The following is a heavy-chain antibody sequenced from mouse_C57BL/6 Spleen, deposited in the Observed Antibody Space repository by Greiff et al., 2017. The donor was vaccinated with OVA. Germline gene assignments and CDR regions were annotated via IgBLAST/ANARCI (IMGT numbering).Heavy chain of an antibody. CDR1: GYAFSSSW. J-gene: IGHJ1*03. CDR2: IYPGDGDT. Sequence: LVESGPELVKPGASVKISCKASGYAFSSSWMNWVKQRPGKGLEWIGRIYPGDGDTNYNGKFKGKATLTADKSSSTAYMQLSSLTSEDSAVYFCARKNYYGSSYDWYFDVWGTGTTVTVSS. D-gene: IGHD1-1*01. V-gene: IGHV1-82*01. CDR3: ARKNYYGSSYDWYFDV.